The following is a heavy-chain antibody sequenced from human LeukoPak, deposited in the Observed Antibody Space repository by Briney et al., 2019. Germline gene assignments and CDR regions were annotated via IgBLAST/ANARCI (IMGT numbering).Heavy chain of an antibody. CDR1: GFTFSSYG. J-gene: IGHJ4*02. Sequence: GGSLRLSYAASGFTFSSYGMHWVRQAPGKGLEWVAVISYDGSNKYYADSVKGRFTISRDNSKNTLYLQMNSLRAEDTAVYYCALSGYGSGGVDYWGQGTLVTVSS. D-gene: IGHD2-15*01. CDR3: ALSGYGSGGVDY. V-gene: IGHV3-30*03. CDR2: ISYDGSNK.